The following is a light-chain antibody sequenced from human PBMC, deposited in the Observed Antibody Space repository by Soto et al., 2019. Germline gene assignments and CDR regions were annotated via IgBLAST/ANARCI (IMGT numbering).Light chain of an antibody. Sequence: EIVLTQSPGTLFLSPGERATLSCRASQSVSNNFLAWYQQKPGQAPRLLIYGASSRATGIPDRFSGSGSGTDFTLTISRLEPEDFAVYYCQQYGRSPTTFGQGTKVEMK. CDR3: QQYGRSPTT. CDR2: GAS. V-gene: IGKV3-20*01. J-gene: IGKJ1*01. CDR1: QSVSNNF.